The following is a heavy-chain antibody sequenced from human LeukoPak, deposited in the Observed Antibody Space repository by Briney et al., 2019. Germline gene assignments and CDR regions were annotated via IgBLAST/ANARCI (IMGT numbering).Heavy chain of an antibody. V-gene: IGHV4-61*02. D-gene: IGHD1-26*01. CDR2: SYTSGST. J-gene: IGHJ5*02. Sequence: PSQTLSLTCTVSGGSINSDSYRWSWIRQPAGKGMEWIGRSYTSGSTNYNPSLKNRATISVDTSKNQFSLKLTSVTAADTAVYYCARGRGGTYYWYDPWGQGTLVTVSS. CDR1: GGSINSDSYR. CDR3: ARGRGGTYYWYDP.